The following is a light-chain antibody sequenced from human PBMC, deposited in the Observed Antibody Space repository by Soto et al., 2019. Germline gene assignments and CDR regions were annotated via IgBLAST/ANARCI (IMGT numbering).Light chain of an antibody. CDR3: QHRASWPLT. V-gene: IGKV3-11*01. Sequence: EIVLTQSPAILSLSPGERATLSCRASQSVTIKLAWYQQKPGQPPRLLIYDASTRATGTPARFSGSGSGTDFTLSLSRLEPEDFAFYFCQHRASWPLTFGGGTKVEI. CDR2: DAS. J-gene: IGKJ4*01. CDR1: QSVTIK.